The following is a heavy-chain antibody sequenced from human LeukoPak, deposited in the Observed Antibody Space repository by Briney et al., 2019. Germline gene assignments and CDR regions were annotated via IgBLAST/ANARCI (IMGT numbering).Heavy chain of an antibody. Sequence: ASVKVSCKASGYRFSSVGISWVRQAPGQGLEWIGWVSTYNSETNYAPKFQARVTMTKGTSTSTVFLEMWSLRADDTAVYYCVRDNWNEFDPWGQGTLVTVSS. J-gene: IGHJ5*02. V-gene: IGHV1-18*01. CDR3: VRDNWNEFDP. CDR2: VSTYNSET. CDR1: GYRFSSVG. D-gene: IGHD1-1*01.